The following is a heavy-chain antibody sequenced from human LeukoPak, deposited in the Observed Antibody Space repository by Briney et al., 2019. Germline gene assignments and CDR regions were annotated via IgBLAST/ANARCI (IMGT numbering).Heavy chain of an antibody. CDR3: ARVGGGYSYAYY. CDR2: INPNSGGT. D-gene: IGHD5-18*01. CDR1: GYTFTGYY. Sequence: ASVKVSRKASGYTFTGYYMHWVRQAPGQGLEWMGWINPNSGGTNYAQKFQGRVTMTTDTSISTAYMELSSLRSDDTAVYYCARVGGGYSYAYYWGQGTLVTVSS. J-gene: IGHJ4*02. V-gene: IGHV1-2*02.